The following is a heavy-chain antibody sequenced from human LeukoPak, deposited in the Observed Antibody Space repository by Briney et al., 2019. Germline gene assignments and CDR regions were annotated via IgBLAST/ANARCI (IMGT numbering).Heavy chain of an antibody. D-gene: IGHD3-10*01. Sequence: GGSLRLSCTASGFTFSDYHMTWIRQAPGKGLEWASDITRGSSHTNYADSVKGRVSISRDDAKNSLYLQMNSLRAEDTAAYYCARGGSSGSSVFDYWGQGTLVTVSS. CDR1: GFTFSDYH. V-gene: IGHV3-11*05. CDR2: ITRGSSHT. J-gene: IGHJ4*02. CDR3: ARGGSSGSSVFDY.